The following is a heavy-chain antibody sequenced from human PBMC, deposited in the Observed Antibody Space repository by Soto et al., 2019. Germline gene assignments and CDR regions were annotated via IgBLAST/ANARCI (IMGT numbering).Heavy chain of an antibody. D-gene: IGHD3-10*01. J-gene: IGHJ3*02. CDR1: GGTLSDHG. CDR3: ALGVYRSGNYYNGPSAFDM. V-gene: IGHV1-69*06. Sequence: QGQLEQSGAEVKKPGSSVKVSCKASGGTLSDHGVAWLRQAPGQGLEWMGGTIPVFNTAKYAPKFQGRVTVTADKFSIIAYLELSSLRPDATAFFFCALGVYRSGNYYNGPSAFDMWGQGKVVIVSS. CDR2: TIPVFNTA.